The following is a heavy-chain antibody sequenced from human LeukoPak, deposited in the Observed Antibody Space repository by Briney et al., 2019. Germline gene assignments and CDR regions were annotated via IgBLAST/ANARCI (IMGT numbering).Heavy chain of an antibody. V-gene: IGHV4-59*08. CDR2: IYYSGST. J-gene: IGHJ4*02. CDR3: ARHRDLEYSSSAPSFDY. D-gene: IGHD6-6*01. CDR1: GGSISSYY. Sequence: SETLSLTCTVSGGSISSYYWSWIRQPPGKGLEGIGYIYYSGSTNYNPSLKSRVTISVDTSKNQFSLNLSSVTAAATAVYYCARHRDLEYSSSAPSFDYWGQGTLVTVSS.